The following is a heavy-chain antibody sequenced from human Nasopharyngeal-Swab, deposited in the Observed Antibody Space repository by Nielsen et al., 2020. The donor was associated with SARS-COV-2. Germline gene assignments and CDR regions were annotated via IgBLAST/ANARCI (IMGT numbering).Heavy chain of an antibody. Sequence: GGSLRLSCAASRLTFTDYSMNWVRQAPGQGLEWVSYISSSTTTIYYADSVKGRFTISRDNAKNSLYLQMNSLRAEDTAVYYCAKDEMIRGVIGGSYFDSWGQGTLVTVSS. CDR2: ISSSTTTI. CDR1: RLTFTDYS. D-gene: IGHD3-10*01. CDR3: AKDEMIRGVIGGSYFDS. V-gene: IGHV3-48*04. J-gene: IGHJ4*02.